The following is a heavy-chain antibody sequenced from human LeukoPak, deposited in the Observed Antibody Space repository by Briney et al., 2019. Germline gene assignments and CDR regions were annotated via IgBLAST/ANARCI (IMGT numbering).Heavy chain of an antibody. J-gene: IGHJ4*02. CDR3: ARDQGCSSTDCYSLFFHY. D-gene: IGHD2-2*01. CDR2: IWYDGSNK. CDR1: GFTFSTYG. V-gene: IGHV3-33*01. Sequence: GGSLRLSCAASGFTFSTYGMHWVRQAPGKGLEWVALIWYDGSNKYYADSVKGRFTISRDNSKNTLYLQLNSLRAEDTAVYYCARDQGCSSTDCYSLFFHYWGQGTLVTVSS.